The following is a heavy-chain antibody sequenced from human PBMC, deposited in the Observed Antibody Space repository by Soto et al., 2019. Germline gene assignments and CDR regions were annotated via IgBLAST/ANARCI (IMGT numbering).Heavy chain of an antibody. D-gene: IGHD3-16*01. Sequence: PSETLSLTXNVSGGSISNYYWTWVRQSPEKGLEWIGYMYYNGNINYNPSLKSRVTISIDTSKNQFSLTLKSVTAEDTAVYYCASGGNWFDPWGQGVVVTRLL. CDR1: GGSISNYY. V-gene: IGHV4-59*01. CDR3: ASGGNWFDP. CDR2: MYYNGNI. J-gene: IGHJ5*02.